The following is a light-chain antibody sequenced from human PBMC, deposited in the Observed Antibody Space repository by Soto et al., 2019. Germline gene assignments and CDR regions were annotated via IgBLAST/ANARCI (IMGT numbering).Light chain of an antibody. CDR1: SSDVGGYNY. CDR2: EVS. CDR3: SSYTTSSGWV. J-gene: IGLJ3*02. Sequence: QSALTQPASVSGSPGQSITISCTGTSSDVGGYNYVSWYQQHPGKAPELMIYEVSNRPSGVSNRFSGSKSGNTASLTISGLQAEDEADYFCSSYTTSSGWVFGGGTKVTVL. V-gene: IGLV2-14*01.